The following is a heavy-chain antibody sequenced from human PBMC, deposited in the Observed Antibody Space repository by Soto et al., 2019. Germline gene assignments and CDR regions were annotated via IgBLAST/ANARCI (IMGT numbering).Heavy chain of an antibody. Sequence: EVQLLESGGGLVKPGGSLRLSCAASGFTFSSYAMSWVRQAPGKGLEWVSAISGSGGSTYYADSVKGRFTISRDNSKNTLYLQMNSLRAEDTAVYYCAKGREIVGAAYYFDYWGQGTLVTVSS. V-gene: IGHV3-23*01. J-gene: IGHJ4*02. D-gene: IGHD1-26*01. CDR1: GFTFSSYA. CDR3: AKGREIVGAAYYFDY. CDR2: ISGSGGST.